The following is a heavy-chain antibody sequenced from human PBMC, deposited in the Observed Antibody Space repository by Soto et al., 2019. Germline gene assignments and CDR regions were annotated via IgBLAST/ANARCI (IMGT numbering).Heavy chain of an antibody. Sequence: SXKVSCTASGYTFTSYAMHWVRQAPGQMLEWMGWINAGNGNTKYSQKFQGRVTITRDTSASTAYMELSSLRSEDTAVYYCARDPDYDFWSGYYRATYGMDVWGQGTTVTVSS. CDR2: INAGNGNT. CDR1: GYTFTSYA. CDR3: ARDPDYDFWSGYYRATYGMDV. V-gene: IGHV1-3*01. D-gene: IGHD3-3*01. J-gene: IGHJ6*02.